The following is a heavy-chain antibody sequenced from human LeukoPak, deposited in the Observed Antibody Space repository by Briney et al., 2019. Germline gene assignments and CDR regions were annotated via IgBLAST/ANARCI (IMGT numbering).Heavy chain of an antibody. CDR2: IHPNDGGT. V-gene: IGHV1-46*02. Sequence: ASVKVSCMTSGYTFNIYYVQWVRQAPGQGLEWMGVIHPNDGGTTYAQKFQGRIIMTSDTSTSTIYMELSSLKSDDTAVYYCARGDIDHWGQGTLVTVSS. CDR3: ARGDIDH. J-gene: IGHJ5*02. CDR1: GYTFNIYY. D-gene: IGHD2-15*01.